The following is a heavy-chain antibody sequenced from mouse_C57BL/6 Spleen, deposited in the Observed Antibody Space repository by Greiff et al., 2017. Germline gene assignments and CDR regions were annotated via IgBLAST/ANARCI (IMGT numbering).Heavy chain of an antibody. CDR2: IDPENGDT. D-gene: IGHD4-1*01. V-gene: IGHV14-4*01. CDR1: GFNIKDDY. CDR3: TTRWDVTWFAY. J-gene: IGHJ3*01. Sequence: VQLQQSGAELVRPGASVKLSCTASGFNIKDDYMHWVKQRPEQGLEWIGWIDPENGDTEYASKFQGKATITADTSSNTAYLQLSSLTSEDTAVYYCTTRWDVTWFAYWGQGTLVTVSA.